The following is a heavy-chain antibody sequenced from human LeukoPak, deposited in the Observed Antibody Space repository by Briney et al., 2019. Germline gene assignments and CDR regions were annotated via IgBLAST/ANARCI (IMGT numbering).Heavy chain of an antibody. CDR2: ITPSGDGT. Sequence: GASVKVSCKSSGYRLTSYFMHWVRRAPGHGLEWMGVITPSGDGTSYTQKFQGRVTMTRDMSTSTVYMELSSLRSEDTAVYYCARPLWSGLDYYFDYWGQGTLVTVSS. V-gene: IGHV1-46*01. J-gene: IGHJ4*02. D-gene: IGHD3-3*01. CDR3: ARPLWSGLDYYFDY. CDR1: GYRLTSYF.